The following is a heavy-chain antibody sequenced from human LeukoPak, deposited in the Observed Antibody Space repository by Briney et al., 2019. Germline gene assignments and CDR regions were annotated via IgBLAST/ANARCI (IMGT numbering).Heavy chain of an antibody. J-gene: IGHJ3*02. CDR1: GFTFSCYG. D-gene: IGHD2-8*01. CDR3: AKMYLDAFDI. Sequence: GRSLRLSCAASGFTFSCYGMHWVRQAPGQGLEWVSLISHDGSNKYYTDSVKGRFTISRDNSNNTLYLQMNSLRPEDTAVYYCAKMYLDAFDIWGLGTMVTVSS. V-gene: IGHV3-30*18. CDR2: ISHDGSNK.